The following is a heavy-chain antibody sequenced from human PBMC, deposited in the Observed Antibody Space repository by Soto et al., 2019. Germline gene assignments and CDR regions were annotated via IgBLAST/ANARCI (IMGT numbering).Heavy chain of an antibody. V-gene: IGHV3-21*01. D-gene: IGHD3-22*01. J-gene: IGHJ4*02. CDR3: ARDGPDSSGYYRLLDY. CDR2: ISSSSSYI. CDR1: GFTFSGYS. Sequence: EVQLVESGGGLVKPGGSLRLSCAASGFTFSGYSMNWVRQAPGKGLEWVSSISSSSSYIYYADSVKGRFTISRDNAKNSLYLQMNSLRAEDTAVYYCARDGPDSSGYYRLLDYWGQGTLVTVSS.